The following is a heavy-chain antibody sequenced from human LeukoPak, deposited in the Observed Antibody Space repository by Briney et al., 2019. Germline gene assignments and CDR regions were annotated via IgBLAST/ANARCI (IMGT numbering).Heavy chain of an antibody. CDR3: ARQPVRYSSSWANWFDP. V-gene: IGHV5-51*01. D-gene: IGHD6-13*01. CDR1: GYRFTSYW. Sequence: GESLKISCKGSGYRFTSYWIGWVRQMPGKGLEWMGIIYPGDSVTRYSPSFQGQVTISADKSISTAYLQWSSLKASDTAMYYCARQPVRYSSSWANWFDPWGQGTLVTVSS. CDR2: IYPGDSVT. J-gene: IGHJ5*02.